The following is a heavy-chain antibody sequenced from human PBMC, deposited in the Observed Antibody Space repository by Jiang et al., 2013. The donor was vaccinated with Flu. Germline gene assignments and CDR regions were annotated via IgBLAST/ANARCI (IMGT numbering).Heavy chain of an antibody. CDR3: AKGRMATIFTLDY. CDR1: GLPFSSYA. Sequence: VQLLESGGGVVQPGRSLRLSCAASGLPFSSYAMHWVRQAPGKGLEWVAVISYDGKNKHYVDSVKGRFTISRDNSKNTLYLQMNSLRAEDTAVYYCAKGRMATIFTLDYWGQGTLVTVSS. D-gene: IGHD5-12*01. CDR2: ISYDGKNK. V-gene: IGHV3-30*18. J-gene: IGHJ4*02.